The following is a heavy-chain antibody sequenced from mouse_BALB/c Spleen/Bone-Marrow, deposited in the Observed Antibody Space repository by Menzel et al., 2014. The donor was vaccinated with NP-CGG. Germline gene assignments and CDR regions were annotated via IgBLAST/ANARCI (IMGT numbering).Heavy chain of an antibody. J-gene: IGHJ2*01. Sequence: VKLVESGAELVRPGSSVKFSCKASGYAFSAYWMNWVKQRPGQGLEWIGQIYPGDGDTNYNGKFKGKATLTADKSSSTAYMQLSSLTSEDSAVYFCTRSTATFDYWGQGTTLTVSS. V-gene: IGHV1-80*01. CDR2: IYPGDGDT. CDR3: TRSTATFDY. CDR1: GYAFSAYW. D-gene: IGHD1-2*01.